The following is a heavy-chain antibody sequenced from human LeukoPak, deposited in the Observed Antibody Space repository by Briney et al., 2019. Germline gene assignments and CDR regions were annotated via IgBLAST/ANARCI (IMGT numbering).Heavy chain of an antibody. Sequence: PSETLSLTCTVSGGSISSYYWSWIRQPPGKGLEWIGYIYYSGSPNYNPSLKSRVTISVDTSKNQFSLKLSSVTAADTAVYYCGRLVVPAARNSYFDYWGQGTLVTVSS. CDR3: GRLVVPAARNSYFDY. CDR2: IYYSGSP. CDR1: GGSISSYY. V-gene: IGHV4-59*08. D-gene: IGHD2-2*01. J-gene: IGHJ4*02.